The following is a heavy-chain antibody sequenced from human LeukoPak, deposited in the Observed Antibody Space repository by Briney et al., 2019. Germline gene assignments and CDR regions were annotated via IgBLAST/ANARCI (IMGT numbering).Heavy chain of an antibody. CDR3: ARARLLGKSGIDV. Sequence: GESLRISCQGSGYIFTNYWITWVRQMPGKGLEWMGRINPSDSYANYGPSFQGHVTISADKSISTAYPQWSSLKASDTAMYYCARARLLGKSGIDVWGQGTTVTVSS. CDR2: INPSDSYA. CDR1: GYIFTNYW. J-gene: IGHJ6*02. D-gene: IGHD3-3*02. V-gene: IGHV5-10-1*01.